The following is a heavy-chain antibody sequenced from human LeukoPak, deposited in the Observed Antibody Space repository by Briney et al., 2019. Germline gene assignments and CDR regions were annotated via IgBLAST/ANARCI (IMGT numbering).Heavy chain of an antibody. CDR1: GGSISSYY. CDR3: AREYCTSCPPRFDP. J-gene: IGHJ5*02. Sequence: SETLSLTCTVSGGSISSYYWSWIRQPAGKGLEWIGRIYTSGSTNYNPSLKSRVTMSVDTSKNQFSLKLSSVTAADTAVYYCAREYCTSCPPRFDPWGKETLVTVSS. CDR2: IYTSGST. V-gene: IGHV4-4*07. D-gene: IGHD2-2*01.